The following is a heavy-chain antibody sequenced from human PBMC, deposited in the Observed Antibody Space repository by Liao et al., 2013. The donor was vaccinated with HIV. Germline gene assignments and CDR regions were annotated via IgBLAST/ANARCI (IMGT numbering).Heavy chain of an antibody. J-gene: IGHJ4*02. CDR3: ASSSRKHNDYGDSFFDY. D-gene: IGHD4-17*01. CDR2: IYTSGST. V-gene: IGHV4-61*02. CDR1: RVSISSADYS. Sequence: QVPLQESGSGLVKPSQTLSLTCTVSRVSISSADYSWHWIRQPAGKGLEWIGRIYTSGSTNYNPSLKSRVTMSVDTSKNQFSLKLSSVTAADTAVYYCASSSRKHNDYGDSFFDYWGQGTLVTVSS.